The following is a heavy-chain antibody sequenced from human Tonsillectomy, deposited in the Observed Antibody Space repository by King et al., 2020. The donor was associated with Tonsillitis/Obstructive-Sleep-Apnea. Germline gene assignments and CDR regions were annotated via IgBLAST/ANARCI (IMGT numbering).Heavy chain of an antibody. Sequence: VQLVESGAEVKKPGESLKISCKGSGYSFTTYWIAWVRQMPGKGLEWMGIIYPDDSDTRYSPSFQAQVTISADKSISNAYLQWSSLKASDTAMYYCASCSTYDFGNDYPDNYYYYYGMDVWGQGTTVTVSS. CDR1: GYSFTTYW. J-gene: IGHJ6*02. CDR3: ASCSTYDFGNDYPDNYYYYYGMDV. CDR2: IYPDDSDT. D-gene: IGHD3-3*01. V-gene: IGHV5-51*03.